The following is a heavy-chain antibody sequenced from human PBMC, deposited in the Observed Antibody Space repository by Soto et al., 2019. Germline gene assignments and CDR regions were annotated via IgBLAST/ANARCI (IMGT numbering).Heavy chain of an antibody. CDR3: ARDLVSGSDFWRAYNGGYFDY. V-gene: IGHV1-18*01. Sequence: QVQLVQSGAEVKRPGASVKVSCKASGYTFRNYGITWVRQAPGQGLEWMAWISPYNGNTNYAQDLQGRVPMTTDTSTSTAYMELRSLTSEDTAMYYCARDLVSGSDFWRAYNGGYFDYWGQGTLVTVSS. D-gene: IGHD3-3*01. CDR2: ISPYNGNT. CDR1: GYTFRNYG. J-gene: IGHJ4*02.